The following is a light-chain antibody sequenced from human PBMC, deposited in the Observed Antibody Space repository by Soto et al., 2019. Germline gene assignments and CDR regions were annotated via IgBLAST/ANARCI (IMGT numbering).Light chain of an antibody. CDR1: SSDVGGYNY. J-gene: IGLJ1*01. V-gene: IGLV2-8*01. Sequence: QSALTQPPSASGSPGQSLTISCSGTSSDVGGYNYVSCYQQHPGKAPKLMIYEVNKRPSDIPERFACSKSGTTASLTVSGLHAEEDADYYCSSYASTNIVVFGTGTKLTVL. CDR3: SSYASTNIVV. CDR2: EVN.